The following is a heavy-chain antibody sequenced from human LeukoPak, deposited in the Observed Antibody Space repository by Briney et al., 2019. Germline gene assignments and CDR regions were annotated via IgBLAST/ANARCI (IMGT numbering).Heavy chain of an antibody. CDR3: ARGSPSFDAFDI. V-gene: IGHV4-30-2*01. CDR2: IYHSGST. J-gene: IGHJ3*02. CDR1: GGSISSGGYY. Sequence: PSETLSLTCTVSGGSISSGGYYWSWIRQPPGKGLEWIGYIYHSGSTYYNPSLKSRVTISVDRSKNQFSLKLSSVTAADTAVYYCARGSPSFDAFDIWGQGTMVTVSS.